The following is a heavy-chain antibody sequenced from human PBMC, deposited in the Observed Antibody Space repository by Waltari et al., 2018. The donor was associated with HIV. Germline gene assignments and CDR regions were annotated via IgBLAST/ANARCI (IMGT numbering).Heavy chain of an antibody. CDR2: IRSRVHNFAT. V-gene: IGHV3-73*01. CDR1: GVSLGGAT. CDR3: TTGTFPDNIGFVDR. D-gene: IGHD1-1*01. Sequence: QLEQSGGGLVQPGGSLKLSCVGSGVSLGGATIHWVRQASGKGLEWVGRIRSRVHNFATAYAESMGDRFTISRDDLKNTAYLQMNTLKTEDTAVYCTTTGTFPDNIGFVDRWGQGALVTVSS. J-gene: IGHJ5*02.